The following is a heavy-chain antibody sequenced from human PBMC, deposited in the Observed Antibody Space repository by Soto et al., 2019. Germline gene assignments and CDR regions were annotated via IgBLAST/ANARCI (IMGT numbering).Heavy chain of an antibody. CDR2: INHSGST. V-gene: IGHV4-34*01. J-gene: IGHJ6*02. CDR3: ARTGAGAPLDYYGMDV. Sequence: SETLSLTCAVYGGSFSGYYWSWIRQPPGKGLEWIGEINHSGSTNYNPSLKSRVTISVDTSKNQFSLKLSSVTAADTAVYYCARTGAGAPLDYYGMDVWGQGTTVTVSS. CDR1: GGSFSGYY. D-gene: IGHD6-19*01.